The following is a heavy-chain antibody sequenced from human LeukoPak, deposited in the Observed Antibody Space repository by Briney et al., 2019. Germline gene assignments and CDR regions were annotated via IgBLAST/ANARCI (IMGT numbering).Heavy chain of an antibody. Sequence: GASVKLSCKTSGYTFTAHYIHWVRQAPGQEFEWMGWINPNSGGTNYAEKFQGRVTLTRDTSISTAYMELTNLKSADTAVYFCAREALPPGIYGVGRNRFDPWGQGTLVTVSS. D-gene: IGHD2-8*01. V-gene: IGHV1-2*02. CDR3: AREALPPGIYGVGRNRFDP. CDR1: GYTFTAHY. CDR2: INPNSGGT. J-gene: IGHJ5*02.